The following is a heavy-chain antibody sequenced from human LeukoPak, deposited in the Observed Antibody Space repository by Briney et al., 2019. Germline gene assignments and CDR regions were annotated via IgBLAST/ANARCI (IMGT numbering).Heavy chain of an antibody. V-gene: IGHV1-24*01. D-gene: IGHD1-26*01. CDR2: FDPEDGET. CDR1: GYTLTELF. CDR3: ATPAGYSGSYPD. Sequence: ASVTVSCKVSGYTLTELFMHWVRQAPGKGLAWMGGFDPEDGETIYAQKFQGRVTMTEDTSTDTAYMELSSLRSEDTAVYYCATPAGYSGSYPDWGQGTLVTVSS. J-gene: IGHJ4*02.